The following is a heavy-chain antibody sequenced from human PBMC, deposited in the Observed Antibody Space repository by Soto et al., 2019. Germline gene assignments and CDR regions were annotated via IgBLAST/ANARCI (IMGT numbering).Heavy chain of an antibody. V-gene: IGHV3-48*02. Sequence: ESGGGVVHPGGSLRLSCAASGFVFRTYSMNWVRQAPGKGLEWVSYISYDGSTTYYADSVKGRFSISRDSAKNSLHLQMNSLRDEDSAVYYCVRSRVRGVEFFDYWGQGTLVTVPS. J-gene: IGHJ4*02. CDR3: VRSRVRGVEFFDY. D-gene: IGHD3-10*01. CDR1: GFVFRTYS. CDR2: ISYDGSTT.